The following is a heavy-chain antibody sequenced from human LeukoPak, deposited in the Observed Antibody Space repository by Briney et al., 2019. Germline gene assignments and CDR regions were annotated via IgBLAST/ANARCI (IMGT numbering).Heavy chain of an antibody. Sequence: GESLKISCKGSGYSSTSYWIGWVRQMPGKGLEWMGIIYPGDSDTRYSPSFQGQVTISADKSISTAYLQWSSLKASDTAMYYCARQQQFCSGGSCYSLNAFDLWGQGTVVTVSS. J-gene: IGHJ3*01. D-gene: IGHD2-15*01. CDR1: GYSSTSYW. CDR3: ARQQQFCSGGSCYSLNAFDL. V-gene: IGHV5-51*01. CDR2: IYPGDSDT.